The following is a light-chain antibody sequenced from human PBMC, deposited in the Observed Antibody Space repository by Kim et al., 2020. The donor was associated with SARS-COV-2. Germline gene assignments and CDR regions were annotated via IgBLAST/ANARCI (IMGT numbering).Light chain of an antibody. V-gene: IGKV3-11*01. CDR2: DAS. J-gene: IGKJ2*01. CDR1: QSVSSY. Sequence: EIVLTQSPATLSLSPGERATLSCRASQSVSSYLAWYQQKPGQAPRLLIYDASNRATGIPARFSGSGSGTDFTLTFSSLEPEDFAVYYCQQRSNWPPKYTFGQGTKLEI. CDR3: QQRSNWPPKYT.